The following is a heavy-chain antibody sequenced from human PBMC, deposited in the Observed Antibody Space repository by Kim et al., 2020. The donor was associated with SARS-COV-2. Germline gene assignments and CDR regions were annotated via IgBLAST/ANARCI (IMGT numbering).Heavy chain of an antibody. V-gene: IGHV3-30*03. CDR1: GFTFSSYG. J-gene: IGHJ6*02. Sequence: GGSLRLSCAASGFTFSSYGMHWVRQAPGKGLEWVAVISYDGSNKYYADSVKGRFTISRDNSKNTLYLQMNSLRAEDTAVYYCAMQQLVRYGMDVWGQGTTVTVSS. CDR3: AMQQLVRYGMDV. CDR2: ISYDGSNK. D-gene: IGHD6-13*01.